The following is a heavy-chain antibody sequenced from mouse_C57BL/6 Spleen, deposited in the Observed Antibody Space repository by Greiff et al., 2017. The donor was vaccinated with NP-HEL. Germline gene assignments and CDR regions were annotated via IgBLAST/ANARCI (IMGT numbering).Heavy chain of an antibody. Sequence: QVQLQQSGAELVKPGASVKISCKASGYAFSSYWMNWVKQRPGKGLEWIGQIYPGDGDTNYNGKFKGNATLTADKSSSTAYMQLSSLTSEDSAVYFCARWDDYDPWYFDVWGTGTTVTVSS. CDR3: ARWDDYDPWYFDV. J-gene: IGHJ1*03. D-gene: IGHD2-4*01. V-gene: IGHV1-80*01. CDR2: IYPGDGDT. CDR1: GYAFSSYW.